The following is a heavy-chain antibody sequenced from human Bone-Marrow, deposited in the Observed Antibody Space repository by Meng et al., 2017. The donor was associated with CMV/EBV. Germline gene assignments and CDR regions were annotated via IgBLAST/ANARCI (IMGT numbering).Heavy chain of an antibody. J-gene: IGHJ4*02. CDR2: IYYSGST. D-gene: IGHD6-6*01. CDR3: ARELSIAAEKYYFDY. V-gene: IGHV4-59*01. CDR1: GGSISSYY. Sequence: SETLSLTCTVSGGSISSYYWNWIRQPPGKGLEWIGYIYYSGSTNYNPSLKSRVTISVDTSKNQFSLKLSSVTAADTAVYYCARELSIAAEKYYFDYWGQGTRVTVSS.